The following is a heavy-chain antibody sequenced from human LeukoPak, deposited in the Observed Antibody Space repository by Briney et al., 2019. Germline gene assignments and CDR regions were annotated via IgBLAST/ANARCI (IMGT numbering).Heavy chain of an antibody. CDR1: GSTFSSYD. CDR3: AREAHYYDSSGYYIYYYYYMDV. Sequence: SVKVSCKASGSTFSSYDINWVRQATGQGLEWMGRIIPIFGTANYAQKFQGRVTITTDESTSTAYMELSSLRSEDTAVYYCAREAHYYDSSGYYIYYYYYMDVWGKGTTVTVSS. V-gene: IGHV1-69*05. CDR2: IIPIFGTA. D-gene: IGHD3-22*01. J-gene: IGHJ6*03.